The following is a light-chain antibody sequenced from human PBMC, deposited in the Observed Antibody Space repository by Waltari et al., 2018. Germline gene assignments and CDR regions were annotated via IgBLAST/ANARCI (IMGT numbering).Light chain of an antibody. CDR2: EVN. J-gene: IGLJ2*01. CDR3: CSYAGGSTFVV. Sequence: QSALTQPASLSGSPGQSITISCTGTSSDVGYYNLVSWYQQHPGKAPKLMIYEVNKRPSGVSNRFSASKSGNTASLTISGLQAEDEADYHCCSYAGGSTFVVFGGGTKLTV. CDR1: SSDVGYYNL. V-gene: IGLV2-23*02.